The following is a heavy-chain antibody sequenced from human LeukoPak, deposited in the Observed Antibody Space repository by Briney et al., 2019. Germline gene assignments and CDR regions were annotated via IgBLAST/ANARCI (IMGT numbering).Heavy chain of an antibody. J-gene: IGHJ4*02. CDR1: RGSISGSIRSYY. Sequence: TETLSLTCTVSRGSISGSIRSYYWSWLRQPPGKGLEWIGYISSSGSVNDNPSLRSRVTISVDTSKNQFFLNLSSVSAADTAVYYCARIPLGYSGAYYFDYWGQGTLVTVSP. CDR3: ARIPLGYSGAYYFDY. CDR2: ISSSGSV. D-gene: IGHD5-12*01. V-gene: IGHV4-4*09.